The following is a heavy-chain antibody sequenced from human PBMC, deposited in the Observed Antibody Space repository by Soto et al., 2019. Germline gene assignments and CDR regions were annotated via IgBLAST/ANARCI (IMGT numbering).Heavy chain of an antibody. D-gene: IGHD3-3*01. CDR3: AHRVLRTVFGLVTTTAIYFDF. CDR1: GFSLTTSGVG. Sequence: QITLNESGPTVVRPTETLTLTCRFSGFSLTTSGVGVGWIRQSPGTAPEWLVLISWDDDKRYSASLKSRLTITKDTSKNQVVLTVSDLDPTDTATYYCAHRVLRTVFGLVTTTAIYFDFWGQGTPVAVSS. V-gene: IGHV2-5*02. J-gene: IGHJ4*02. CDR2: ISWDDDK.